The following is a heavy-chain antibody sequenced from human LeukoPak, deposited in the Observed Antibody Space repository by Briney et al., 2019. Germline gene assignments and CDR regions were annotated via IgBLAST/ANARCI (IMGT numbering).Heavy chain of an antibody. D-gene: IGHD4-17*01. Sequence: SVKVSCKASGYTFTSYGISWVRQAPGQGLEWMGGIIPIFGTANYAQKFQGRVTITADESTSTAYMELSSLRSEDTAVYYCARDRGSYGDYAPYFDYWGQGTLVTVSS. J-gene: IGHJ4*02. CDR3: ARDRGSYGDYAPYFDY. CDR2: IIPIFGTA. V-gene: IGHV1-69*13. CDR1: GYTFTSYG.